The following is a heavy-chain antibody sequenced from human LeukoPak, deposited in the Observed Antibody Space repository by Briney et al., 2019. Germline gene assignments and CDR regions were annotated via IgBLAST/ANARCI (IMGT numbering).Heavy chain of an antibody. J-gene: IGHJ4*02. CDR2: INHSGGT. CDR3: ARGSNIRIVVVPAARHRYFDY. Sequence: SETLSLTCAVYGGSFSGYYWSWIRQPPGKGLEWIGEINHSGGTNYNPSLKSRVTISVDTSKNQFSLKLSSVTAADTAVYYCARGSNIRIVVVPAARHRYFDYWGQGTLVTVSS. V-gene: IGHV4-34*01. CDR1: GGSFSGYY. D-gene: IGHD2-2*01.